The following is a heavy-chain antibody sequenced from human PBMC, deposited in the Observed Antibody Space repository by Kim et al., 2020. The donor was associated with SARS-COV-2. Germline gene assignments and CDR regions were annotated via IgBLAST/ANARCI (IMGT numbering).Heavy chain of an antibody. CDR3: ARSSGYTYGLPDDAFDI. J-gene: IGHJ3*02. Sequence: GGSLRLSCAASGFTVRDSYMNWIRQAPGKGLEWVSLISSGGVTKYAESVKGRFSVSRDTSRNTVSLQIDNLRADDTALYHCARSSGYTYGLPDDAFDIWGQGTMVTASS. D-gene: IGHD5-18*01. CDR2: ISSGGVT. V-gene: IGHV3-53*01. CDR1: GFTVRDSY.